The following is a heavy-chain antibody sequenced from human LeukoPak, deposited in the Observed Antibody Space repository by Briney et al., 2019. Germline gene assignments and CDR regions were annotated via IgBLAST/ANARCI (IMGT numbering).Heavy chain of an antibody. CDR3: ARDSYGDANFDS. Sequence: GGSLRLSCVASGFTFSNYNMNWVRQAPGKGLEWGSYITLSSSTIYYADSVKGRFTISRDNAKNSLYLQMNSLRAEDTAVYYCARDSYGDANFDSWGQGTLVTVSS. J-gene: IGHJ4*02. D-gene: IGHD4-17*01. CDR1: GFTFSNYN. V-gene: IGHV3-48*01. CDR2: ITLSSSTI.